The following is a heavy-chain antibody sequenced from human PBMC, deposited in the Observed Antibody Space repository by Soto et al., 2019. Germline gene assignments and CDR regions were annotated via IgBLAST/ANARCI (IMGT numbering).Heavy chain of an antibody. V-gene: IGHV2-5*01. Sequence: QITLKESGPPLVKPTQTLTLTCTFSGFSLSTSGVGVGWIRQPPGKALEWLALIYWNDDKRYSPSLKSRLTITKDTSKNQVVLTMTNMDPVDTATYYCAHRSPYSSLPPSNYYYYGMDVWGQGTTVTVSS. CDR2: IYWNDDK. J-gene: IGHJ6*02. CDR1: GFSLSTSGVG. D-gene: IGHD6-19*01. CDR3: AHRSPYSSLPPSNYYYYGMDV.